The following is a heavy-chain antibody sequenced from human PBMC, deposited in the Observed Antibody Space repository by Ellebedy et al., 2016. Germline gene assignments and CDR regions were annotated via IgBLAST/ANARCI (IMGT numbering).Heavy chain of an antibody. D-gene: IGHD2/OR15-2a*01. CDR3: ARVPSRLHVDY. Sequence: SETLSLTCTVSGGSISSSSYYWGWIRQHPGKGLEWIGYIYYSGSTYYNPSLKSRVTISVDTSKNQFSLKLSSVTAADTAVYYCARVPSRLHVDYWGQGTLVTVSS. CDR1: GGSISSSSYY. V-gene: IGHV4-31*03. CDR2: IYYSGST. J-gene: IGHJ4*02.